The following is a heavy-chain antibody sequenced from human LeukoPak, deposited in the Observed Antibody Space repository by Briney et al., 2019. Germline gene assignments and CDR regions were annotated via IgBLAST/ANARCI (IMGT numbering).Heavy chain of an antibody. CDR1: GFTFSSYG. V-gene: IGHV3-30*03. CDR3: AQGGSEIYYFYHGMDV. J-gene: IGHJ6*02. CDR2: ISYDGSNK. D-gene: IGHD3-10*01. Sequence: AGGSLRLSCAASGFTFSSYGMHWVRQAPGRGLEWVAVISYDGSNKYYADSVKGRFTISRDNSKNTLYLQMNSLRAEDTAVYYCAQGGSEIYYFYHGMDVWGRGTTVTVSS.